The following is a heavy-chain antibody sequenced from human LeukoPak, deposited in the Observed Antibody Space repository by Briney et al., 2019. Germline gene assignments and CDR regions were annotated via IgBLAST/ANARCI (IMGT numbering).Heavy chain of an antibody. Sequence: SVKVSCKASGGTFSSYAISWVRQAPGQGLEWMGGIIPIFGTANYAQKFQGRVTITADESTSTAYMELSSLRSEDTAVYYCASQLSCSSTSCYRSFDYWGQGTLVTVSS. CDR3: ASQLSCSSTSCYRSFDY. V-gene: IGHV1-69*13. D-gene: IGHD2-2*02. CDR2: IIPIFGTA. CDR1: GGTFSSYA. J-gene: IGHJ4*02.